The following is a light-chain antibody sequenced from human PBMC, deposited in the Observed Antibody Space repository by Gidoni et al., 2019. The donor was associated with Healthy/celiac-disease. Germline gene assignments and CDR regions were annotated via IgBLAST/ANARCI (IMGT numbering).Light chain of an antibody. V-gene: IGKV4-1*01. Sequence: DIVMTQSPDSLAVSLGERATINCKSSQSVLYSSNNKNYLAWYQQKPGQPPKLLIYWASTRESGVPYRFSCSGSGTDFTLTISSLQAEDVAVYYCQQYYSTLTFGGGTKVEIK. J-gene: IGKJ4*01. CDR3: QQYYSTLT. CDR2: WAS. CDR1: QSVLYSSNNKNY.